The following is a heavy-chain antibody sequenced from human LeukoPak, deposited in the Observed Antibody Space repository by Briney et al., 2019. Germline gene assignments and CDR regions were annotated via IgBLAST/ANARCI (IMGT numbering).Heavy chain of an antibody. CDR3: ARDRGYCSGGSCYRWFDP. V-gene: IGHV4-59*01. J-gene: IGHJ5*02. CDR1: GGSISSDC. CDR2: INYSGST. Sequence: SETLSLTCTVSGGSISSDCWSWIRQPSGKGLEWTGYINYSGSTNYNPSLKSRVTISVDTSKNQFSLKLSSVTAADTAVYYCARDRGYCSGGSCYRWFDPWGQGTLVTVSS. D-gene: IGHD2-15*01.